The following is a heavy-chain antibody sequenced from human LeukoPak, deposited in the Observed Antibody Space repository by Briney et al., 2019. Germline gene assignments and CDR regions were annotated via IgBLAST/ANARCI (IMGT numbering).Heavy chain of an antibody. Sequence: SETLSLTCAVYGGSFSGYYWSWIRQPPGKGLEWIGEINHSGSTNYNPSLKSRVTISVDTSKNQFSLKLSSVTAADTAVYYCARDYESYGMDVWGQGTTVTVSS. CDR1: GGSFSGYY. CDR3: ARDYESYGMDV. CDR2: INHSGST. V-gene: IGHV4-34*01. J-gene: IGHJ6*02.